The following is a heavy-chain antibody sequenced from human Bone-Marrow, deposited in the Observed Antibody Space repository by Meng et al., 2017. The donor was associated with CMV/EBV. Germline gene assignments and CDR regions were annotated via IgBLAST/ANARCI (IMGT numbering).Heavy chain of an antibody. CDR1: GFTFSSYW. V-gene: IGHV3-7*01. D-gene: IGHD5-12*01. CDR2: IKQDGSEK. CDR3: AREGIVARFDY. J-gene: IGHJ4*02. Sequence: GESLKISCAASGFTFSSYWMSWVRQAPGKGVEWVANIKQDGSEKYYVDSVKGRFTISRDNAKNSLYLQMNSLRAEDTAVYYCAREGIVARFDYWGQGTLVTVSS.